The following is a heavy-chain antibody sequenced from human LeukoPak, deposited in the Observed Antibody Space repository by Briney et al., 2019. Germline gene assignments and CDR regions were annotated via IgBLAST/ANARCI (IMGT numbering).Heavy chain of an antibody. V-gene: IGHV4-59*01. D-gene: IGHD4-17*01. Sequence: PSETLSLTCTVSGGSISSYYWSWIRQPPGKGLEWIGYIYYSGSTNYNPSLKSRVTISVDTSKNQFSLKLSSVTAADTAVYYCARFLVTTYAFDIWGQGTMVTVSS. J-gene: IGHJ3*02. CDR3: ARFLVTTYAFDI. CDR2: IYYSGST. CDR1: GGSISSYY.